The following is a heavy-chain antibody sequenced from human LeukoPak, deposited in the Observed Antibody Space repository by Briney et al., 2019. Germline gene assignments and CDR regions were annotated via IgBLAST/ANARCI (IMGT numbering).Heavy chain of an antibody. CDR1: GFSFRDYW. V-gene: IGHV3-7*01. D-gene: IGHD4-17*01. CDR2: ITPDGSGK. CDR3: ARAGTTVTSYYYYYYGMDV. Sequence: GGSLRLSCEASGFSFRDYWMSWVRQAPGKGLEWVADITPDGSGKTYVDSVKGRFTISRDNAKQSLFLQMDTVTADDTAVYYCARAGTTVTSYYYYYYGMDVWGQGTTVTVSS. J-gene: IGHJ6*02.